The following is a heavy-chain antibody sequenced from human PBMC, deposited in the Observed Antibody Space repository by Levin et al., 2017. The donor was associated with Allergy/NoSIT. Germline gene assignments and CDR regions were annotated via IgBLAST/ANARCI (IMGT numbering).Heavy chain of an antibody. J-gene: IGHJ5*02. CDR1: GFSVSSNY. D-gene: IGHD6-13*01. Sequence: GGSLRLSCAASGFSVSSNYMSWVRQAPGKGLEWVSVIYSGGSTYYADSVKGRFTISRDNSKNTLYLLMNSLRPEDTAVYYCARGRQQQLGWFDPWGQGTLVTVSS. CDR3: ARGRQQQLGWFDP. V-gene: IGHV3-66*02. CDR2: IYSGGST.